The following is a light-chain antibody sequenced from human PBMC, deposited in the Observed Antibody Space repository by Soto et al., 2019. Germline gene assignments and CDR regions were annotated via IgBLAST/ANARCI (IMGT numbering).Light chain of an antibody. CDR1: QSVSSN. J-gene: IGKJ1*01. Sequence: EIVLTPSPGTLSLSPGERATLSCRASQSVSSNLAWYQQKPGQAPSLLIYGASTRATGVPARFSGSGSGTEFTLTISSLQSEDFAVYYCQQYNNWPATCGQGTKVAIK. CDR3: QQYNNWPAT. V-gene: IGKV3-15*01. CDR2: GAS.